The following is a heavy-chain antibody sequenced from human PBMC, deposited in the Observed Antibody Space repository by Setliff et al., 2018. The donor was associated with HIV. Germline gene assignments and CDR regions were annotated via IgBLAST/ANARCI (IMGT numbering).Heavy chain of an antibody. CDR2: TKHKPSGYAT. J-gene: IGHJ4*02. Sequence: PGGSLRLSCAASGFTLSDHFMDWVRQAPGKGLEWVGRTKHKPSGYATEYAASVQGRFTFSRDDSKNSLYLQMNSLKIEDTAVYFCGAFLSGYPYWGQGTLVTVSS. D-gene: IGHD3-3*01. CDR1: GFTLSDHF. CDR3: GAFLSGYPY. V-gene: IGHV3-72*01.